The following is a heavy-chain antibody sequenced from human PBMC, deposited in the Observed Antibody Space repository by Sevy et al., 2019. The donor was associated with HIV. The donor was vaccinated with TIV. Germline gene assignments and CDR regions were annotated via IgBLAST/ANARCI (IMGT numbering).Heavy chain of an antibody. CDR2: MNPNSGGT. D-gene: IGHD6-13*01. CDR1: GYTFTGYY. CDR3: AREGIAAAGYYYYMDV. J-gene: IGHJ6*03. Sequence: ASVKVSCKASGYTFTGYYMHWVRQAPGQGLEWMGWMNPNSGGTNYAQKFQGRVTMTRDTSISTAYMELSRLRSDDTAVYYCAREGIAAAGYYYYMDVWGKGTTVTVSS. V-gene: IGHV1-2*02.